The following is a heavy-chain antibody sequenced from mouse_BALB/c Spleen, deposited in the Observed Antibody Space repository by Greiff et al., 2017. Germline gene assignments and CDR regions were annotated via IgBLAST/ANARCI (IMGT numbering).Heavy chain of an antibody. CDR1: GYSFTGYF. CDR3: ARNYYGSSYNFDY. V-gene: IGHV1-20*02. D-gene: IGHD1-1*01. J-gene: IGHJ2*01. Sequence: VQLQHSGPELVKPGASVKISCKASGYSFTGYFMNWVMQSHGKSLEWIGRINPYNGDTFYNQKFKGKATLTVDKSSSTAHMELRSLASEDSAVYYCARNYYGSSYNFDYWGQGTTLTVSS. CDR2: INPYNGDT.